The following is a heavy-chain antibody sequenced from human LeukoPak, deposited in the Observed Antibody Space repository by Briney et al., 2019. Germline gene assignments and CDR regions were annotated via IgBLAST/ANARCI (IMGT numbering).Heavy chain of an antibody. CDR3: ARDGKPGYNWNGEGSSRAVYYFDY. J-gene: IGHJ4*02. CDR2: IIPIFGTA. CDR1: GGTFSSYA. V-gene: IGHV1-69*13. Sequence: SVKVSCKASGGTFSSYAISWVRQAPGQGLEWMGGIIPIFGTANYAQKFQGRVTITADESTSTAYMELSSLRSEDTAVYYCARDGKPGYNWNGEGSSRAVYYFDYWGQGTLVTVSS. D-gene: IGHD1-1*01.